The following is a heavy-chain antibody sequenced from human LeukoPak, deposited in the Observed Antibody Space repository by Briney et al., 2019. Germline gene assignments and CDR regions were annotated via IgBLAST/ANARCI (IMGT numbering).Heavy chain of an antibody. CDR3: ASSSEYSYGPLHYYYYYMDV. Sequence: GASVKVSCKASGGTFSSYAISWVRQAPGQGLEWMGGIIPIFGTANYAQKFQGRVTITADESTSTAYMELSSLRSEDTAVYYCASSSEYSYGPLHYYYYYMDVWGKGTTVTVSS. D-gene: IGHD5-18*01. CDR2: IIPIFGTA. J-gene: IGHJ6*03. V-gene: IGHV1-69*13. CDR1: GGTFSSYA.